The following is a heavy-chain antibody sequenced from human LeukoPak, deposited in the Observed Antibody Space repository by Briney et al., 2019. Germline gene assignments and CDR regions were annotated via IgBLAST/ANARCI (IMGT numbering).Heavy chain of an antibody. D-gene: IGHD3-10*01. V-gene: IGHV1-46*01. J-gene: IGHJ4*02. Sequence: ASVKVSCKASGYAFISYDIHWVRQAPGQGLEWVGRVNPNGFSTTYAQKFQGRVTMTSDTSTTTVYMDLSSLRPEDTAVYYCARVHYFASGSYYNDPYYLDSWGQGTLVTVSS. CDR1: GYAFISYD. CDR3: ARVHYFASGSYYNDPYYLDS. CDR2: VNPNGFST.